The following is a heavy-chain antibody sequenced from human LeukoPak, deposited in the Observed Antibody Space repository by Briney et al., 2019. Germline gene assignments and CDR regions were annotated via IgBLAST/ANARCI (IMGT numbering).Heavy chain of an antibody. CDR2: FDPEDGET. Sequence: ASVKVSCKVSGYTLTELSMHWVRQAPGKGLEWMGGFDPEDGETIYAQKFQGRVTMTEDTSTDTAYMELSSLRSEDTAVYYCATVGIVGATIPSYYYYMDVWGKGTTVTVSS. CDR3: ATVGIVGATIPSYYYYMDV. D-gene: IGHD1-26*01. V-gene: IGHV1-24*01. J-gene: IGHJ6*03. CDR1: GYTLTELS.